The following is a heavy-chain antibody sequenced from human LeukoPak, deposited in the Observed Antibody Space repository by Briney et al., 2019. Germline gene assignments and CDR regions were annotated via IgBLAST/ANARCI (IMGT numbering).Heavy chain of an antibody. CDR1: GFTFSSYG. CDR3: VAGVGTTDFDY. V-gene: IGHV3-30*03. D-gene: IGHD1-26*01. J-gene: IGHJ4*02. CDR2: ISYDGSNK. Sequence: GGSLRLSCAASGFTFSSYGMHWVRQAPGKGLEWVAVISYDGSNKYYADSVKGRFTISRDNSKNTLYLQMNSLRSDDTAVYYCVAGVGTTDFDYWGQGTLVTVSS.